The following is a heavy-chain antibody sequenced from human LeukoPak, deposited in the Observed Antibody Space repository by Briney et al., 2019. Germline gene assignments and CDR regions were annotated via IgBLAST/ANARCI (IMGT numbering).Heavy chain of an antibody. V-gene: IGHV1-8*03. D-gene: IGHD1-26*01. CDR1: GYTFTSYD. CDR2: MNPNSGNT. CDR3: ARSPRATTGGYYYYYMDV. J-gene: IGHJ6*03. Sequence: GASVKVSCKASGYTFTSYDINWVRQATGQGLEWMAWMNPNSGNTSYAQKFQGRVTITRNTSISTAYMELSSLRSEDTAVHYCARSPRATTGGYYYYYMDVWGKGTTVTVSS.